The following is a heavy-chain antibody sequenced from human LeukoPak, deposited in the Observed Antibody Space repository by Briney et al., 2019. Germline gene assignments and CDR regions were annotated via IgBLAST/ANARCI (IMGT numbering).Heavy chain of an antibody. CDR2: ITSSSSYI. V-gene: IGHV3-21*01. J-gene: IGHJ4*02. Sequence: GGSLRLSCAASGFTFNSYAMNWVRQAPGKGLEWVSSITSSSSYIFYADSLKGRFTISRDNAKNSLFLQMNSLRAEDSAVYYCARVGDYYDSPGYYYFDYWGQGTLVSVSS. CDR3: ARVGDYYDSPGYYYFDY. CDR1: GFTFNSYA. D-gene: IGHD3-22*01.